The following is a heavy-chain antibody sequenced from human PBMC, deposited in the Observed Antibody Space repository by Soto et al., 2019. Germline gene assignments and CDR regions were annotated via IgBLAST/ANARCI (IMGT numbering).Heavy chain of an antibody. CDR1: GYTFTRYD. V-gene: IGHV1-8*01. CDR2: MNPNSGNT. CDR3: ARGLYYDFWSGYYWPPDY. D-gene: IGHD3-3*01. Sequence: SVKVSCKASGYTFTRYDINLLRQATGQWLEWMGWMNPNSGNTGYAQKFQGRVTMTRNTSISTAYMELSSLRSEDTTVYYCARGLYYDFWSGYYWPPDYWGQGTLVTVSS. J-gene: IGHJ4*02.